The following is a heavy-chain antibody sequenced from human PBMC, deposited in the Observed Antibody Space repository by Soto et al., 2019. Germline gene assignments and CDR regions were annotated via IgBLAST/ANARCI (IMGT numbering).Heavy chain of an antibody. CDR2: ISAYNGNT. D-gene: IGHD1-1*01. Sequence: ASVKVSCKASGYTFTSYGISWVRQAPGQGLEWMGWISAYNGNTNYAQKLQGRVTMTTDTSTSTAYMELRSLRSDDTAVYYCARMETGTTLSPKWFAHWGQRILVTASS. CDR3: ARMETGTTLSPKWFAH. V-gene: IGHV1-18*04. J-gene: IGHJ5*02. CDR1: GYTFTSYG.